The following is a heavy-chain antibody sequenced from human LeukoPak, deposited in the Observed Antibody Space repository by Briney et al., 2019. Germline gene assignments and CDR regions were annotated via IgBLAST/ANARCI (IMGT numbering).Heavy chain of an antibody. Sequence: TGESLKISCKGSGYSFINYWIGWVRQMPGRGLEWMGIIYPGNSDTRYSPSFQGQVTISADKSITTAYLQWRSLKASDTAMYYCARWGTVTRFVVDYWGQGTLVTVSS. J-gene: IGHJ4*02. CDR1: GYSFINYW. CDR2: IYPGNSDT. V-gene: IGHV5-51*01. D-gene: IGHD4-17*01. CDR3: ARWGTVTRFVVDY.